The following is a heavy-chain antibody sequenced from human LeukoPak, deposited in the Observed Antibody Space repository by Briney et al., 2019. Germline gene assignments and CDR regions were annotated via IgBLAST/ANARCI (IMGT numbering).Heavy chain of an antibody. V-gene: IGHV4-59*13. Sequence: SETLSPTCTVSGASISSWYWSWIRQPPGKGLEWIGYIYDRGNTNYNPSLKSRVTILIDTSKNQFSLKLTSVTAADTATYYCARETSLMGYASGLGFNYWGQGILVTVSS. CDR1: GASISSWY. D-gene: IGHD6-19*01. CDR2: IYDRGNT. J-gene: IGHJ4*02. CDR3: ARETSLMGYASGLGFNY.